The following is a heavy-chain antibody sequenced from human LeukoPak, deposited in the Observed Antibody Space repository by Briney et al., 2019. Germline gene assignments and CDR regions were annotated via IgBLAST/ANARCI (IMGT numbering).Heavy chain of an antibody. Sequence: GGSLRLSCVASGFTFSSYVMNWVRRAPGKGLEWVSVISGNGGSTYYADSVKGRFTISRDNSKNTLSLQMNSLRAEDTAVYYCAKGIELWLTYFDHWGQGTLVTASS. CDR3: AKGIELWLTYFDH. CDR2: ISGNGGST. J-gene: IGHJ4*02. CDR1: GFTFSSYV. D-gene: IGHD5-18*01. V-gene: IGHV3-23*01.